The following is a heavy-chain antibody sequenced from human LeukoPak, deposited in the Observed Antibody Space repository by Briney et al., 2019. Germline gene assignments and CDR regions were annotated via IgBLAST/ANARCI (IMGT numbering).Heavy chain of an antibody. CDR1: GFTLTWRV. CDR2: IHHNGEMT. CDR3: VRDMSGKYSFDY. D-gene: IGHD1-26*01. J-gene: IGHJ4*02. V-gene: IGHV3-64D*06. Sequence: GGSLRLSCAASGFTLTWRVMHWVRQAPGKALEYVSFIHHNGEMTSYAESVRCRFTVSRDNSKNTLFLELSSLRTDDTAVYYCVRDMSGKYSFDYWGQGTLVIVST.